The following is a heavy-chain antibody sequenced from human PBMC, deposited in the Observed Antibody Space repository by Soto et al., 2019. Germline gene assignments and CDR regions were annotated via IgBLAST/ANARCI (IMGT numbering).Heavy chain of an antibody. V-gene: IGHV4-34*01. D-gene: IGHD1-7*01. Sequence: SETLSLTCAVYGGSFSTYYWTWIRQPPGRGLEWIGEINHSGSTNYNPSLKSRVTISVDTSKNQFSLKLSSVTAADTAVYYCARVSARGWNYGKPLPPRYFDYWGQGTLVTVSS. CDR2: INHSGST. CDR3: ARVSARGWNYGKPLPPRYFDY. CDR1: GGSFSTYY. J-gene: IGHJ4*02.